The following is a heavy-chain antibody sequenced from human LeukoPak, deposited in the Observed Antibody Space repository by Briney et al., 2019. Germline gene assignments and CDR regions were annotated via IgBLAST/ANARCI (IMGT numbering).Heavy chain of an antibody. CDR2: IRYDGSNK. J-gene: IGHJ3*02. D-gene: IGHD6-6*01. CDR3: AKDRRGAFDI. CDR1: GFTFSSYG. Sequence: GGSLRLSCAASGFTFSSYGMHWDRQAPGKGLEWVALIRYDGSNKYYADSVKGRFTISRDNSKNTLYLQMNSLRAEDTAVYYCAKDRRGAFDIWGQGTMVTVSS. V-gene: IGHV3-30*02.